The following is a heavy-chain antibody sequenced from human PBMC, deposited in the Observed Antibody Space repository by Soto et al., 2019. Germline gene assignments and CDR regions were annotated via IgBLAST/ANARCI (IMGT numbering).Heavy chain of an antibody. V-gene: IGHV3-23*01. Sequence: GGSLRLSCAASGFTFSSYAMSWVRQAPGKGLEWVSAISGSGGSTYYADSVKGRFTISRDNSKNTLYLQMNSLRAEDTAVYYCAKGQSRVVVITYFDYWGQGTLVTVSS. J-gene: IGHJ4*02. CDR2: ISGSGGST. D-gene: IGHD3-22*01. CDR3: AKGQSRVVVITYFDY. CDR1: GFTFSSYA.